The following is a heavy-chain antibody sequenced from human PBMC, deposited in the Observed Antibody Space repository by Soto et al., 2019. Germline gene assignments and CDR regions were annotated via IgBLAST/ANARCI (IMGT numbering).Heavy chain of an antibody. Sequence: GGSLRLSCAASGFTFSTYAMIWVRQAPGEGLEWVSSISWNSGSIGYADSVKGRFSISRDNAKNSLYLQMNSLRPEDTAWYYCAKDIFAENTMLNLDYWGQGTLVTVSS. CDR1: GFTFSTYA. V-gene: IGHV3-9*01. J-gene: IGHJ4*02. CDR3: AKDIFAENTMLNLDY. D-gene: IGHD2-8*01. CDR2: ISWNSGSI.